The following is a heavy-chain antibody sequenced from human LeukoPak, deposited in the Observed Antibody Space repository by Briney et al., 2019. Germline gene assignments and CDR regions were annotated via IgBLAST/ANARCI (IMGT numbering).Heavy chain of an antibody. J-gene: IGHJ6*02. D-gene: IGHD3-3*01. CDR1: GFTFSSHW. CDR3: ARRNDFWSDPLALDV. V-gene: IGHV3-74*01. CDR2: INSDGSSI. Sequence: GGSLRLSCAASGFTFSSHWMHWVRQAPGKGLVWVSRINSDGSSISYADSVKGRFTISRDNAKNTLYLQMNSLRAEDTAVYYCARRNDFWSDPLALDVWGQGTTVTVSS.